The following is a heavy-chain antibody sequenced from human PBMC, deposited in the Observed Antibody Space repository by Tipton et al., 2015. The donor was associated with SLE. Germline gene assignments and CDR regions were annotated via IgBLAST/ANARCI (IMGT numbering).Heavy chain of an antibody. J-gene: IGHJ6*03. CDR2: INWNGDKI. Sequence: SLRLSCAASGFTFDDYAMHWVRQAPGKGLEWVSGINWNGDKIGYADSVRGRSTISRDNAKSSLYLQMNSLRPDDMALYYCARDSRHFEPVGYMDVWGRGTTVTI. CDR3: ARDSRHFEPVGYMDV. V-gene: IGHV3-9*03. CDR1: GFTFDDYA. D-gene: IGHD3-9*01.